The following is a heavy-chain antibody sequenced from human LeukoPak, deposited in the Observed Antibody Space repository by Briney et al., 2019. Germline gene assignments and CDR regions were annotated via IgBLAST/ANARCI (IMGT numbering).Heavy chain of an antibody. D-gene: IGHD3-9*01. V-gene: IGHV4-34*01. J-gene: IGHJ6*03. Sequence: SETLSLTCAVYGESFSGSYWSWIRQPPGKGLEWSGEINHSGNTNYSPSLKSRVTISVDTSENQFSLKLSSVTAADTAVYYCARRYPYDYYYMDVWGKGTTVTISS. CDR2: INHSGNT. CDR3: ARRYPYDYYYMDV. CDR1: GESFSGSY.